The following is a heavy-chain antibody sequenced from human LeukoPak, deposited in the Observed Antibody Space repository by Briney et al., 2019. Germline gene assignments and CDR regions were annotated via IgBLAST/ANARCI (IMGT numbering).Heavy chain of an antibody. J-gene: IGHJ4*02. V-gene: IGHV3-30*03. CDR1: GFTFSSYG. Sequence: PGRSLRLSCAASGFTFSSYGMHWVRQAPGKGLEWVAVISYDGSNKYYADSVKGRFTISRDNSKNTLYLQMNSLRAEDTAVYYCASLGKSKSGDYWGQGTLVTVSS. D-gene: IGHD1-26*01. CDR3: ASLGKSKSGDY. CDR2: ISYDGSNK.